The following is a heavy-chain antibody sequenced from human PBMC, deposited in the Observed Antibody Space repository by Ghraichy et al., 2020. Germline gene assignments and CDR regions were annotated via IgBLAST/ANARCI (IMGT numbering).Heavy chain of an antibody. J-gene: IGHJ4*02. D-gene: IGHD3-16*02. V-gene: IGHV3-48*02. CDR2: ISSSSSTI. CDR1: GFTFSSYG. Sequence: GGSLRLSCAASGFTFSSYGMNWVRQAPGKGLEWVSYISSSSSTIYYADSVKGRFTISRDNAKNSLYLQMNSLRDEDTAVYYCARSSPRTMITFGGVIPPSRHWGQGTLVTVSS. CDR3: ARSSPRTMITFGGVIPPSRH.